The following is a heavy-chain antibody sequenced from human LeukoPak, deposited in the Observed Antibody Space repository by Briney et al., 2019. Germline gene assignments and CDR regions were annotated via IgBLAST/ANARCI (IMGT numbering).Heavy chain of an antibody. V-gene: IGHV4-30-4*08. J-gene: IGHJ5*02. Sequence: PSETLSLTCTVSGGSIGSSSYYWGWIRQPPGKGLEWIGYIYYSGSTYYNPSLKSRVTISVDTSKNQFSLKLSSVTAADTAVYYCARGSLGVYGDYEQSPWFDPWGQGTLVTVSS. CDR3: ARGSLGVYGDYEQSPWFDP. CDR2: IYYSGST. D-gene: IGHD4-17*01. CDR1: GGSIGSSSYY.